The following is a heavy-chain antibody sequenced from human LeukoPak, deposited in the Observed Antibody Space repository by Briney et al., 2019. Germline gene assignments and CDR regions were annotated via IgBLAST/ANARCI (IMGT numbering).Heavy chain of an antibody. V-gene: IGHV1-2*02. D-gene: IGHD2-2*01. CDR1: GYTFTGYY. CDR3: ARLLGYCSSTSCYCSSCAFDI. CDR2: FNPNSGGP. J-gene: IGHJ3*02. Sequence: GASVKVSCKASGYTFTGYYMHWVRQAPGQGLEGMGWFNPNSGGPSYAQKFQGRVTMTRDTSISTAYMELSRLRSDDTAVYYCARLLGYCSSTSCYCSSCAFDIWGQGTMVTVSS.